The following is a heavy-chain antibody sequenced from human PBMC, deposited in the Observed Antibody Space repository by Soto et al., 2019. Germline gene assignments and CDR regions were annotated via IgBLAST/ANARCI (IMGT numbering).Heavy chain of an antibody. CDR1: GFTFSNAW. J-gene: IGHJ4*02. Sequence: GGSLRLSCAASGFTFSNAWMNWVRQAPGKGLEWVGRIKSKTDGGTTDYAAPVKGRFTISRDDSKNTLYLQMNSLKTEDTAVYYCTTAEAYYDFWSGWSGFFDYWGQGTLVTVSS. CDR2: IKSKTDGGTT. D-gene: IGHD3-3*01. V-gene: IGHV3-15*07. CDR3: TTAEAYYDFWSGWSGFFDY.